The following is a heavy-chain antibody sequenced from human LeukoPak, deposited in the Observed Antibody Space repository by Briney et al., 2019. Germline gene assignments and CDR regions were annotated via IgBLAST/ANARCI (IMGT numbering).Heavy chain of an antibody. CDR2: ISYEESNK. V-gene: IGHV3-30*03. D-gene: IGHD2-2*01. CDR1: GFTFSTYG. Sequence: GGSLRLSCAASGFTFSTYGMHWVRQARGKGLEGVAVISYEESNKYYADAVKGRFTISRDNSKNTLCLKMTSPRAEDTAVYYCARQAWPKQYCSRTSCYNWFDRWGQGTLVTVSS. J-gene: IGHJ5*02. CDR3: ARQAWPKQYCSRTSCYNWFDR.